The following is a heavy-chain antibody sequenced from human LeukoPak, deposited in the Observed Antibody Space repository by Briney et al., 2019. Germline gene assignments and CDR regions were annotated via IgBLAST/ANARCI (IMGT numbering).Heavy chain of an antibody. Sequence: GGSLRLSCAASGFTFSRNNMNWVRQAPGKGLEWVSSISPSSSYIYYADSVKGRFTISRDNSKNTLYLQMSSLRAEDTAVYYCARQDSSGWPGAFDYWGQGTLVTVSS. D-gene: IGHD6-19*01. V-gene: IGHV3-21*01. CDR3: ARQDSSGWPGAFDY. CDR1: GFTFSRNN. J-gene: IGHJ4*02. CDR2: ISPSSSYI.